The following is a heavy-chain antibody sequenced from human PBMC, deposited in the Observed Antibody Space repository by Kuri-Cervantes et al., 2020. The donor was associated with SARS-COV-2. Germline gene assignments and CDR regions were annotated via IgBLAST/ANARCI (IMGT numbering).Heavy chain of an antibody. CDR1: GYAFTGYY. D-gene: IGHD2-15*01. CDR3: ARDPTGYCSGGSCYLDSWFDP. V-gene: IGHV1-2*02. J-gene: IGHJ5*02. CDR2: INPNSGGT. Sequence: ASVKVSCKASGYAFTGYYMYWVRQAPGQGLEWMGWINPNSGGTNYAQKFQGRVTMTRDTSISTAYMELSRLRSDDTAVYYCARDPTGYCSGGSCYLDSWFDPWGQGTLVTVSS.